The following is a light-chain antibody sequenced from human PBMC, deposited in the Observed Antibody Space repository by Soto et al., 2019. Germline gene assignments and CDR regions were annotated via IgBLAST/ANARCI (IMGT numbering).Light chain of an antibody. Sequence: DVRMTQKQSSLSGSVGDRVTTTCRASQSISSYLNWYQQKPGKAPKLLIYAASSLQSGVPSRFSGSGSGTDFTLTISSLQPEDFATYYCQQSYSTPQTFGQGSNVDIK. CDR2: AAS. J-gene: IGKJ1*01. CDR1: QSISSY. CDR3: QQSYSTPQT. V-gene: IGKV1-39*01.